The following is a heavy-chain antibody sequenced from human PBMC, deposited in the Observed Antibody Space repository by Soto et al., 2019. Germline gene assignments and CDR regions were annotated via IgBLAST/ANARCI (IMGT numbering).Heavy chain of an antibody. J-gene: IGHJ5*02. CDR2: IYYSGST. D-gene: IGHD3-3*01. V-gene: IGHV4-59*08. Sequence: PSETLSLTCTVSGGSISSYYWSWIRQPPGKGLEWIGYIYYSGSTNYNPSLKSRVTTSVDTSKNQFSLKLSSVTAADTAVYYCARFHDFWSGYYWFDPWGQGTLVTVSS. CDR3: ARFHDFWSGYYWFDP. CDR1: GGSISSYY.